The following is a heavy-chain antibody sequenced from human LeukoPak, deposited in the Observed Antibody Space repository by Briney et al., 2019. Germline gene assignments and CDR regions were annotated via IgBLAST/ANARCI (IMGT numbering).Heavy chain of an antibody. CDR3: ARDSQYCTNGVCSKGAFDI. CDR2: IYYSGST. V-gene: IGHV4-39*07. D-gene: IGHD2-8*01. CDR1: GGSFSSYY. Sequence: SETLSLTCAVYGGSFSSYYWGWIRQPPGKGLEWIGSIYYSGSTYYNPSLKSRVTISVDTSKNQFSLKLSSVTAADTAVYYCARDSQYCTNGVCSKGAFDIWGQGTMVTVSS. J-gene: IGHJ3*02.